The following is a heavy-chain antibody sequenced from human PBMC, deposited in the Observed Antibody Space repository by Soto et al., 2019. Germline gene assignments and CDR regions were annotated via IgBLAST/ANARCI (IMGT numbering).Heavy chain of an antibody. Sequence: QVQLVQSGAEVKKPGASVKVSCKASGYTFTSYDINWVRQATGQGLEWMGWMNPNSGNTGYAQKFRGRVTMTRNTTISTAYMGQSGLRSEDTAVYYCARERTRTTSMDVWRQGTTVTGSS. CDR1: GYTFTSYD. CDR2: MNPNSGNT. V-gene: IGHV1-8*01. CDR3: ARERTRTTSMDV. D-gene: IGHD1-1*01. J-gene: IGHJ6*02.